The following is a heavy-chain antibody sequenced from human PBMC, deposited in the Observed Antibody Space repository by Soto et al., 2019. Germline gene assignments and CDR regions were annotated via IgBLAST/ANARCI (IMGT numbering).Heavy chain of an antibody. CDR1: GFTISDYY. Sequence: GWSLRLSCAASGFTISDYYMTWIRQAPGKGLEWVSYISSEGTTTYYADSVRDRFSISLDNAKNSVYLQMNSLRADDSGVYYCARDLEGSGSHWLGYNYYAMDVWGQGTTVTVSS. CDR3: ARDLEGSGSHWLGYNYYAMDV. J-gene: IGHJ6*02. V-gene: IGHV3-11*01. CDR2: ISSEGTTT. D-gene: IGHD3-10*01.